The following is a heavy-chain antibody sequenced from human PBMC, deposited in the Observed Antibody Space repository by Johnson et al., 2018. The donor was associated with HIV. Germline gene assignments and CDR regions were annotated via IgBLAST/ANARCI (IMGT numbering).Heavy chain of an antibody. J-gene: IGHJ3*02. Sequence: VQLVESGGGLVQPGRSLRLSCAASGFTVSSNYMSWVRQAPGKGLEWVSVIYSGGSTYYADSVKGRFTISRDNSKNTLYLQMNSLRAEDTAVYYCASVPMIVVLDGAFDIWGQGTTVIVSS. CDR2: IYSGGST. V-gene: IGHV3-66*01. D-gene: IGHD3-22*01. CDR1: GFTVSSNY. CDR3: ASVPMIVVLDGAFDI.